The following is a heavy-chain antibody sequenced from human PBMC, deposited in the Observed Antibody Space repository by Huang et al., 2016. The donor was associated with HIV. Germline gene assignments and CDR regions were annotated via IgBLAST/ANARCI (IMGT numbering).Heavy chain of an antibody. CDR2: IIPIFGTT. D-gene: IGHD5-18*01. V-gene: IGHV1-69*13. CDR1: EGTFSSYS. CDR3: ARAALVNNQYFDY. J-gene: IGHJ4*02. Sequence: VQLIQSGAEVKKTGSSVRVSCRASEGTFSSYSIGWLRQAPGPGLEWMGVIIPIFGTTTYAQKYQGRVSIAADESTSTAYMDLNSLRSEDTAVYYCARAALVNNQYFDYWGQGTLVTVSS.